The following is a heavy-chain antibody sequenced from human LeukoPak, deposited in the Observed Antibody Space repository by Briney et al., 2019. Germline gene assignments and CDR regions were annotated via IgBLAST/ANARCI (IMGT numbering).Heavy chain of an antibody. V-gene: IGHV5-51*01. Sequence: GESLKISCKGSGYSFTIYWIGWVRQMPGKGLEWMGIIYPGDSDTRYSPSFQGQVTISADKSISTAYLQWSSLKASDTAMYYCARQRTYSGSYSDYWGQGTLVTVSS. D-gene: IGHD1-26*01. CDR2: IYPGDSDT. CDR1: GYSFTIYW. CDR3: ARQRTYSGSYSDY. J-gene: IGHJ4*02.